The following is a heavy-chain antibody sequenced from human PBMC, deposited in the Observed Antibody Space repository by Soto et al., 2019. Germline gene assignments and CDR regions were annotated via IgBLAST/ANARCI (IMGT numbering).Heavy chain of an antibody. J-gene: IGHJ6*03. D-gene: IGHD4-4*01. CDR2: INAGNGNT. CDR1: GYTFTSYA. Sequence: ASVKVSCKASGYTFTSYAMHWVRQAPGQRLEWMGWINAGNGNTKYSQKFQGRVTITRDTSASTAYMELSSLRSEDTAVYYCARAPVNYARGNYYYYYYMDVWGKGTTVTVSS. V-gene: IGHV1-3*01. CDR3: ARAPVNYARGNYYYYYYMDV.